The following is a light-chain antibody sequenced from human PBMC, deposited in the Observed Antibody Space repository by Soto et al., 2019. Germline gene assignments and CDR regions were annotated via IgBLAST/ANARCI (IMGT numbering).Light chain of an antibody. CDR1: QSISSY. CDR2: AAS. J-gene: IGKJ5*01. Sequence: DIQMTQSPSSLSASVGDRVTITCRASQSISSYLNWYHQKPGKAPKLLIYAASSLQSGVPSRFSGSGSGTDFTLTISNLQPEDFATYYCQLSYSTPVTFGQGTRLEIK. V-gene: IGKV1-39*01. CDR3: QLSYSTPVT.